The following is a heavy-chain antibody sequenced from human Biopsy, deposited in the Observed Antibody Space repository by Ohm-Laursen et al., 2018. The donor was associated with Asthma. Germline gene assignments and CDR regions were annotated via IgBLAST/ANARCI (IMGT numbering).Heavy chain of an antibody. Sequence: SVKVSCKPLGGTFNTYVIGWVRQALGQGLEWMGGINSVFGTTTYPQKFQDRVTITADDSTSTVYMELSSLRSEDTAVYYCARKAGSCISRTCYSLDFWGQGTLVTVSS. J-gene: IGHJ4*02. D-gene: IGHD2-2*01. CDR2: INSVFGTT. V-gene: IGHV1-69*13. CDR3: ARKAGSCISRTCYSLDF. CDR1: GGTFNTYV.